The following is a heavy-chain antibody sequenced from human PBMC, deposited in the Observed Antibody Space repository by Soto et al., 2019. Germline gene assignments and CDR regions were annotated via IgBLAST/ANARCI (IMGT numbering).Heavy chain of an antibody. J-gene: IGHJ4*02. CDR2: INSDGSNT. Sequence: GSLRLSCAASGFTFSSYWMHWVRQAPGKGLVWVSRINSDGSNTNYADSVKGRFTISRDNAKNTLYLQMNSLRAEDTAVYYCVFEKGYGSNRFDYWGQGTLVTVSS. CDR3: VFEKGYGSNRFDY. CDR1: GFTFSSYW. V-gene: IGHV3-74*01. D-gene: IGHD2-2*01.